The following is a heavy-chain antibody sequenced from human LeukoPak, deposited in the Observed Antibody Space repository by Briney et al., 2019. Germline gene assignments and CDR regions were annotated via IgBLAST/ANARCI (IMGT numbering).Heavy chain of an antibody. CDR3: ARGGTGAFDY. CDR2: ISSTSTYT. J-gene: IGHJ4*02. Sequence: GGSLRLSCAASGFPFTSGFTFSDYYMSWVRQAPGKGLDWVSYISSTSTYTNYADSVKGRFTISRDNANNSVYLQMNSLRADDTAIYYCARGGTGAFDYWGQGTLVTVSS. V-gene: IGHV3-11*06. CDR1: GFPFTSGFTFSDYY. D-gene: IGHD2-8*02.